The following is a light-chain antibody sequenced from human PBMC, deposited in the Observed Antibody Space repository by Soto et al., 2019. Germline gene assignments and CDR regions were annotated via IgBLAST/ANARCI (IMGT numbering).Light chain of an antibody. CDR3: SSYTSTTSWV. J-gene: IGLJ3*02. Sequence: QSALTQPASVSGSPGQSITISCTGTSSDIGAYNYVSWYQQHPGTAPKLIIYEVTNRPSGVSAHFSGSKSGNAASLTISGLQAADEADYYCSSYTSTTSWVFGGGTKVTVL. CDR2: EVT. CDR1: SSDIGAYNY. V-gene: IGLV2-14*01.